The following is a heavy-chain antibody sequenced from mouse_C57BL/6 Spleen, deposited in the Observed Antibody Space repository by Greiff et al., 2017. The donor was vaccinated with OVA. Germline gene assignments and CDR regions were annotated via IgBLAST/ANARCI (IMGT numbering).Heavy chain of an antibody. V-gene: IGHV3-6*01. CDR1: GYSITSGYY. J-gene: IGHJ3*01. D-gene: IGHD2-2*01. CDR3: ARRGGYPAWFAY. Sequence: ESGPGLVKPSQSLSLTCSVTGYSITSGYYWNWIRQFPGNKLEWMGYISYDGSNNYNPSLKNRISITRDTSKNQFFLKLNSVTTEDTATYYCARRGGYPAWFAYWGQGTLVTVSA. CDR2: ISYDGSN.